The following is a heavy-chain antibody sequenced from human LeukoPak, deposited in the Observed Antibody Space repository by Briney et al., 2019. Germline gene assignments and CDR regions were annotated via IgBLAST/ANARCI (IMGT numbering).Heavy chain of an antibody. V-gene: IGHV3-30*18. Sequence: GSLRLSCAASGFTFSSYGMHWVRQAPGKGLEWVAVISYDGSNKYYADSVKGRFTISRDNSKNTLYLQMNSLRAEDTAVYYCAKDSPPRIVGAPLDYWGQGTLVTVSS. J-gene: IGHJ4*02. D-gene: IGHD1-26*01. CDR2: ISYDGSNK. CDR3: AKDSPPRIVGAPLDY. CDR1: GFTFSSYG.